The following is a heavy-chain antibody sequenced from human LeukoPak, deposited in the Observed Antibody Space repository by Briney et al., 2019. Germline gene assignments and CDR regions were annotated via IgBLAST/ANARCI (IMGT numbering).Heavy chain of an antibody. Sequence: GGSLRLSCAASGFTVSSNYMSWVPQAPGRGLEWVSVMFTNGDTNYTDSVKGRFTISRDSFKNTLYLQMSSLRAEDTAVYFCARRHYDRTGYYYVDWGQGTLVTVSS. V-gene: IGHV3-66*04. J-gene: IGHJ4*02. D-gene: IGHD3-22*01. CDR3: ARRHYDRTGYYYVD. CDR1: GFTVSSNY. CDR2: MFTNGDT.